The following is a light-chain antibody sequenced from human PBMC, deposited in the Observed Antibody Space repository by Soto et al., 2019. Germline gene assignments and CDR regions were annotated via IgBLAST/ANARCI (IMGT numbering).Light chain of an antibody. CDR1: HTFSSF. V-gene: IGKV1-39*01. J-gene: IGKJ2*01. Sequence: DIQMTQSPSSLSASVGDRVTITCRASHTFSSFLNWYQQKRGKPPTLLIYGAFNLRSGVPSRFAGSGGGAEFRLTISSLQPGDFATYYCQQTYIPPFTFGPGNSLELK. CDR2: GAF. CDR3: QQTYIPPFT.